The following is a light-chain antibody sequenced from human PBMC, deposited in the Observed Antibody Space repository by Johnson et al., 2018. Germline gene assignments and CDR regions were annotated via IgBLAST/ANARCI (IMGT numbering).Light chain of an antibody. CDR1: SSNIGNNY. Sequence: QSVLTQPPSVSAAPGQKVTISCSGSSSNIGNNYVSWYQQLPGTAPKLLIYENNKRPSGIPDRFSGSKSVTSATLGIPALQTGDEADYYCGTWDSSLSAGNVFGTGTKVTVL. J-gene: IGLJ1*01. CDR2: ENN. CDR3: GTWDSSLSAGNV. V-gene: IGLV1-51*02.